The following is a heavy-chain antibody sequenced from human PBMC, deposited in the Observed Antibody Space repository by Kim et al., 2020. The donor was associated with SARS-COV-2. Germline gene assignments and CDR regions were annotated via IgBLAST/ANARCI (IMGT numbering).Heavy chain of an antibody. V-gene: IGHV3-23*03. J-gene: IGHJ4*02. D-gene: IGHD6-19*01. CDR2: INSGGSRT. Sequence: GGSLRLSCAASRFTFSSYGMTWVRQAPGKGLECVSVINSGGSRTNYADSVKGRFTISRDDSKNTLYLQMNSLRVEDTAVYYCAKVMGSSGWCFDNWGQGT. CDR3: AKVMGSSGWCFDN. CDR1: RFTFSSYG.